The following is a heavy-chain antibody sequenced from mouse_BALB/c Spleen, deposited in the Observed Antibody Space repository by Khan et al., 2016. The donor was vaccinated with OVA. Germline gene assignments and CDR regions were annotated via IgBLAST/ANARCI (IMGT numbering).Heavy chain of an antibody. D-gene: IGHD2-4*01. CDR2: ISSGSATI. Sequence: EVELVESGGGLVQPGGSRKLSCAASGFTFSNFGMHWGRQAPEKGLEWVAYISSGSATIYYADTVKGRFTISRDNPKNTLFLQMTSLRSEDTAIYYCARSLITTWYFDVWGAGTTVTVSS. J-gene: IGHJ1*01. CDR3: ARSLITTWYFDV. CDR1: GFTFSNFG. V-gene: IGHV5-17*02.